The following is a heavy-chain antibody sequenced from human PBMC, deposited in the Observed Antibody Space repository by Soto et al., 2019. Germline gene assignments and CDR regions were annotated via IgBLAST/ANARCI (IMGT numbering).Heavy chain of an antibody. CDR1: GFTFTNFA. CDR2: IGGRGGTI. Sequence: EVQLLESGGDLVQPGGSLRLSCAASGFTFTNFAMSWVRQAPGKGLEWVSYIGGRGGTILYADSVKGRFAISRDNSKNTLYLQANSLRAEDTAVYYCARRDSHGYFRYFDNWGQGTLVTVSS. D-gene: IGHD4-17*01. CDR3: ARRDSHGYFRYFDN. V-gene: IGHV3-23*01. J-gene: IGHJ4*02.